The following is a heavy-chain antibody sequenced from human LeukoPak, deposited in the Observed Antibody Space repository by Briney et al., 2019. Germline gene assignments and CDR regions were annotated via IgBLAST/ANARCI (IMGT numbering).Heavy chain of an antibody. Sequence: PGGSLRLSCAVSGFTFSSDWMIWVRQAPGKGLEWVSYISSSGSTIYYADSVKGRFTISRDNAKNSLYLQMNSLRAEDTAVYYCAREARAGSSWYYYNIPKGYYFDYWGQGTLVTVSS. CDR1: GFTFSSDW. V-gene: IGHV3-48*03. CDR2: ISSSGSTI. D-gene: IGHD6-13*01. J-gene: IGHJ4*02. CDR3: AREARAGSSWYYYNIPKGYYFDY.